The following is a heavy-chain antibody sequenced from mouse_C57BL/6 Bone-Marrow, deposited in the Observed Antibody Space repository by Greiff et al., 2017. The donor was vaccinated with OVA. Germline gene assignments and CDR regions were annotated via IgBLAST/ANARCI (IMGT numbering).Heavy chain of an antibody. J-gene: IGHJ2*01. CDR1: GFTFSDYG. V-gene: IGHV5-17*01. Sequence: EVKVEESGGGLVKPGGSLKLSCAASGFTFSDYGMHWVRQAPEKGLEWVAYISSGSSTIYYADTVKGRFTISRDNAKNTLFLQMTSLRSEDTAMYYCARGSGNYPDYWGQGTTLTVSS. CDR2: ISSGSSTI. D-gene: IGHD1-1*01. CDR3: ARGSGNYPDY.